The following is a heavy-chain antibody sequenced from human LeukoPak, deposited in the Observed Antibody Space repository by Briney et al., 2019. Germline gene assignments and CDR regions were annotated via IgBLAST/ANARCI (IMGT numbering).Heavy chain of an antibody. D-gene: IGHD6-19*01. CDR2: ISYDGSNK. V-gene: IGHV3-30-3*01. CDR3: AKDFFPAGIAVADY. Sequence: GGALRLSCAASGFPLSSYAMSWVRQAPGKGLEGVAVISYDGSNKYYADSVKGRFTISRDNSKNTLYLQMNSLRAEDTAVYYCAKDFFPAGIAVADYWGQGPLVTVSS. J-gene: IGHJ4*02. CDR1: GFPLSSYA.